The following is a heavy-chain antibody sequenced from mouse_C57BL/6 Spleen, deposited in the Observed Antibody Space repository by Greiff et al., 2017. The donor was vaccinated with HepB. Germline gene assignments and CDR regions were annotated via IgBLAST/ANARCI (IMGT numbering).Heavy chain of an antibody. D-gene: IGHD1-1*01. CDR1: GFTFSSYA. CDR2: ISDGGSYT. J-gene: IGHJ1*03. V-gene: IGHV5-4*01. CDR3: ARGDGSSYNGYFDV. Sequence: EVHLVESGGGLVKPGGSLKLSCAASGFTFSSYAMSWVRQTPEKRLEWVATISDGGSYTYYPDNVKGRFTISRDNAKNNLYLQMSHLKSEDTAMYYCARGDGSSYNGYFDVWGTGTTVTVSS.